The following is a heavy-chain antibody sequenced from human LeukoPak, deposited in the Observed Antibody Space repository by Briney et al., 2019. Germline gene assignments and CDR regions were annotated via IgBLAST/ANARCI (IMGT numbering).Heavy chain of an antibody. J-gene: IGHJ3*02. CDR1: GYSFTSYW. Sequence: GESLKISCKGSGYSFTSYWIGWVRHMPGKSLEWMGIIYPGDSDTRYSPSFQGHVTISADKSINTAYLQWSSLKASDTAMYYCARLANDALDIWAQGTMVTVSS. V-gene: IGHV5-51*01. CDR3: ARLANDALDI. CDR2: IYPGDSDT.